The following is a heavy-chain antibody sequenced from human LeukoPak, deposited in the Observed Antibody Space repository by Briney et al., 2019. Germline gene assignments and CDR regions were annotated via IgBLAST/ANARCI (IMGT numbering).Heavy chain of an antibody. V-gene: IGHV3-7*01. CDR2: INQDGSEK. CDR1: GFTFRSYW. D-gene: IGHD5-24*01. CDR3: AREASLNYMDV. Sequence: QPGGSLGLSCAASGFTFRSYWMSWVRQAPGKGLEWVANINQDGSEKYYVDSVKGRFTISRDNAKNSLYLQMTSLRAEDTAVYYCAREASLNYMDVWGRGTTVTVSS. J-gene: IGHJ6*04.